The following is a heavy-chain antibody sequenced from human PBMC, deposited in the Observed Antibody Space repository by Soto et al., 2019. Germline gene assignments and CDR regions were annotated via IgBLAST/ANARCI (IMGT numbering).Heavy chain of an antibody. CDR3: ARGAIFGVVSPFYYYYGMDV. D-gene: IGHD3-3*01. J-gene: IGHJ6*02. CDR1: GGSFSGYY. V-gene: IGHV4-34*01. CDR2: INHSGST. Sequence: PSETLSLTCAVYGGSFSGYYWSWIRQPPGKGLEWIGEINHSGSTNYNPSLKSRVPISVDTSKNQFSLKLSSVTAADTAVYYCARGAIFGVVSPFYYYYGMDVWGQGTTVTVSS.